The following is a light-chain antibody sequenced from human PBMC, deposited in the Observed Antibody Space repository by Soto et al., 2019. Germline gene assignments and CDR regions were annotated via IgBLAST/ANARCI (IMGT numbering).Light chain of an antibody. Sequence: DIQMTQSPSTLSASVGDRVTITCRASQSIGSGLAWYQQKPGKAPKLLIYKASSLDNGVPSRFSGSGSGTEFTLTISSLQPDDFASYYCQQYSSHSPWTFGQGTKVDIK. CDR1: QSIGSG. CDR2: KAS. J-gene: IGKJ1*01. V-gene: IGKV1-5*03. CDR3: QQYSSHSPWT.